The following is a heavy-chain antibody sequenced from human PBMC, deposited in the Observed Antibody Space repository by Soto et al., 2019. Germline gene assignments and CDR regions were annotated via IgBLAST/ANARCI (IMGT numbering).Heavy chain of an antibody. CDR2: INSDGSST. J-gene: IGHJ2*01. V-gene: IGHV3-74*01. CDR3: ARDLKVYGDYGPGGYFDL. Sequence: EVQLVESGGGLVQPGGSLRLSCAASGFTFSSYWMHWVRQAPGKGLVWVSRINSDGSSTSYADSVKGRFTISRDNAKNTLYLQMNSLRAEDTAVYYCARDLKVYGDYGPGGYFDLWGRGTLVTVSS. CDR1: GFTFSSYW. D-gene: IGHD4-17*01.